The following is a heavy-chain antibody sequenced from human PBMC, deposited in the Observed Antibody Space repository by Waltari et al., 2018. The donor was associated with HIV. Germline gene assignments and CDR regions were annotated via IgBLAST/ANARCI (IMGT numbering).Heavy chain of an antibody. V-gene: IGHV4-39*01. CDR1: GGSISSSSYY. CDR3: ARLGYGSGSYSWFDP. J-gene: IGHJ5*02. D-gene: IGHD3-10*01. Sequence: QLQLQESGPGLVKPSETLSLTCTVSGGSISSSSYYWGWIRQPPGKGLEWIGSIYYSGSTYYNPSLKSRVTISVDTSKNQFSLKLSSVTAADTAVYYCARLGYGSGSYSWFDPWGQGTLVTVSS. CDR2: IYYSGST.